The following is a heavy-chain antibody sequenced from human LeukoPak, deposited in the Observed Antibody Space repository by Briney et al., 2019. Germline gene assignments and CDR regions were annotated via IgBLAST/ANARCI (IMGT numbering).Heavy chain of an antibody. CDR3: ARGYSSGLHFDY. CDR1: GFTVSSNY. D-gene: IGHD6-19*01. V-gene: IGHV3-53*01. Sequence: GGSLRLSCAASGFTVSSNYMSWVRQAPGKGLEWVSVIYSGGSTYYADSVKGRFTISRGNAKNTLYLQMNSPRAEDTAVYYCARGYSSGLHFDYWGQGTLVTVSS. J-gene: IGHJ4*02. CDR2: IYSGGST.